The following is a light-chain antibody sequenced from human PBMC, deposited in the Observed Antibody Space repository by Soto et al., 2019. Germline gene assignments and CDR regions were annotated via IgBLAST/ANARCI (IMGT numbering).Light chain of an antibody. V-gene: IGLV1-44*01. Sequence: QSALTQPPSASGTPGQRVTFSCSGSSSNIGGNTVSWFQHLPRTAPKLLIFSNSQRPSGVPDRFSGAKSGTSASLAISGLQSEDEANYYCCSYEGNFVHVFDSGTKLTVL. CDR2: SNS. CDR1: SSNIGGNT. J-gene: IGLJ1*01. CDR3: CSYEGNFVHV.